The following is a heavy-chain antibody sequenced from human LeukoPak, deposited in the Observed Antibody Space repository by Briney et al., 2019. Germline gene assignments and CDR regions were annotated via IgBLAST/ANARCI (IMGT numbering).Heavy chain of an antibody. D-gene: IGHD1-26*01. CDR3: ARGSKMLGYNWFDP. CDR1: GFTFDDYG. Sequence: GGSLRLSCAASGFTFDDYGMSWVHQAPGKGLEWVSGINWNGGSTGYADSVKGRFTISRDNAKNSLYLQMNSLRAEDTALYYCARGSKMLGYNWFDPWGQGTLVTVSS. J-gene: IGHJ5*02. V-gene: IGHV3-20*04. CDR2: INWNGGST.